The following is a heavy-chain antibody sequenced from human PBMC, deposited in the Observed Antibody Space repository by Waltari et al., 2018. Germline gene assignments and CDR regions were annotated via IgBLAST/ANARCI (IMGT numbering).Heavy chain of an antibody. Sequence: QVQLVQSGAEVKKPGASVKLSCKASGYTFTSYALHWVRQASGQRLEWMGWINAGNDDTKYSQKFQDRVTITWDTSASTAYMDLSGLRSEDTAVYYCARGDYASGHLGDYYYMDVWGKGATVTVSS. CDR3: ARGDYASGHLGDYYYMDV. V-gene: IGHV1-3*01. CDR2: INAGNDDT. CDR1: GYTFTSYA. J-gene: IGHJ6*03. D-gene: IGHD4-17*01.